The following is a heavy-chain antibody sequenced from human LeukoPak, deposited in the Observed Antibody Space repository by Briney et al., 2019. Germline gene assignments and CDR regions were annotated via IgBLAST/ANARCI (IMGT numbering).Heavy chain of an antibody. CDR1: GYTFTSYG. D-gene: IGHD2-21*02. CDR3: ARGARYCGGDCYVV. Sequence: GASVKVSCKASGYTFTSYGISWVRQAPGQGLEWMGWISAYNGNTNYAQKLQGRVTMTIDTSTSTAYMELRSLRSDDTAVYYCARGARYCGGDCYVVWGQGTLVTVSS. CDR2: ISAYNGNT. J-gene: IGHJ4*02. V-gene: IGHV1-18*01.